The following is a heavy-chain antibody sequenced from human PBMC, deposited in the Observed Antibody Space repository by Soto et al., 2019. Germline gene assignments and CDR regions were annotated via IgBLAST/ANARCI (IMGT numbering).Heavy chain of an antibody. CDR3: AKDPAYCSSTTCYTYWYFDL. CDR1: GFTFRTYA. CDR2: ITSGGTI. J-gene: IGHJ2*01. V-gene: IGHV3-23*01. Sequence: HPGGSLRLSCAAPGFTFRTYAMGWVRQAPGKGLEWVSAITSGGTIYYADSVKGRFTISRDNSKNTLYLQMNSLRAEDTAVYYCAKDPAYCSSTTCYTYWYFDLWGRGTLVTVSS. D-gene: IGHD2-2*02.